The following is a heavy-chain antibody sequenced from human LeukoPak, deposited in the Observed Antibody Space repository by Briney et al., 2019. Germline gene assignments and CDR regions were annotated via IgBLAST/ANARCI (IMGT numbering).Heavy chain of an antibody. CDR3: ARGYDS. Sequence: PGRSLRLSCAASGFTFDDYAMHWVRHAPGKGLEWVSGISWNSGSIGYADSVKGRFTISRDNAKNSLYLQMNSLRAEDTALYYCARGYDSLGQGTLVTVSS. V-gene: IGHV3-9*01. J-gene: IGHJ5*01. CDR1: GFTFDDYA. CDR2: ISWNSGSI.